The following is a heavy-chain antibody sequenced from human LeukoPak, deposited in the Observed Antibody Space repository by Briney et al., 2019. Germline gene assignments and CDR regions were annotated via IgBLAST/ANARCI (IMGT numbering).Heavy chain of an antibody. D-gene: IGHD3-22*01. Sequence: SETLSLTCTVSGGSISSYYWSWIRQPPGKGLEWIGYIYYSGSTNYNPSLKSRVTISVDTSKNQFSLKLSSVTAADTAVYYCARVVYDSNGYYPLIFDYWGQGTLVTVSS. J-gene: IGHJ4*02. CDR3: ARVVYDSNGYYPLIFDY. CDR1: GGSISSYY. V-gene: IGHV4-59*01. CDR2: IYYSGST.